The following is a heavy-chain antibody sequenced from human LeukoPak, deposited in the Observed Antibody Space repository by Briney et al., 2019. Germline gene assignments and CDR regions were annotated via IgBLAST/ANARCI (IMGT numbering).Heavy chain of an antibody. Sequence: SETLSLTCTVSGYSISSGYYWGWIRQPPGKGLEWIGSIYHSGSTYYNPSLKSRVTISVDTSKNQFSLKLSSVTAADTAVHYCARVYLSAFDIWGQGTMVTVSS. CDR1: GYSISSGYY. D-gene: IGHD2/OR15-2a*01. CDR2: IYHSGST. CDR3: ARVYLSAFDI. V-gene: IGHV4-38-2*02. J-gene: IGHJ3*02.